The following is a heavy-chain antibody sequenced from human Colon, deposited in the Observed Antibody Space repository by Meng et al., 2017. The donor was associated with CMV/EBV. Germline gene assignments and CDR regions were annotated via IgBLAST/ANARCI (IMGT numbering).Heavy chain of an antibody. CDR1: GFTFSSYA. CDR2: ISYDGSNK. J-gene: IGHJ5*02. CDR3: AREMYQLLYAAELVNWFDP. V-gene: IGHV3-30-3*01. Sequence: GALRLSCAASGFTFSSYAMHLVRQAPGKGLGWVAVISYDGSNKYYADSVKGRFTISRDNSKNTLYLQMNSMRAEDTAVYYCAREMYQLLYAAELVNWFDPWGQGTLVTVSS. D-gene: IGHD2-2*02.